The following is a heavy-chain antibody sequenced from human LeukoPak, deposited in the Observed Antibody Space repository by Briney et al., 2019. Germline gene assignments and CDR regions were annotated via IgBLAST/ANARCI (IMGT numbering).Heavy chain of an antibody. Sequence: GGSLRLSCAASGFSFSRYNMNWVRQAPGKGLDWVSAIGPSGAKTYYADSVKGRFTISRDNSKNTLYLQMNSLRAEDTAIYYCAKERSGGWPFDYWGQGTLVTVSS. CDR3: AKERSGGWPFDY. J-gene: IGHJ4*02. V-gene: IGHV3-23*01. CDR2: IGPSGAKT. CDR1: GFSFSRYN. D-gene: IGHD6-19*01.